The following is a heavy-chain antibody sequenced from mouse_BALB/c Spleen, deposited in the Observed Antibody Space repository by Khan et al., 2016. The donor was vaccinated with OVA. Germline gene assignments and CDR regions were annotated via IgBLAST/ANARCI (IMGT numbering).Heavy chain of an antibody. D-gene: IGHD3-1*01. Sequence: EVQLQQSGPELVKPGASVKMSCKASGYTFTSYDMYWVKQKPGQGLEWIGYINPYNDYTKFNEKFKGKATLTSDKSSSTAYMELSSLTSEDSAVDYWERGGLGLQTWFAYWGQGTLVTVSA. V-gene: IGHV1S136*01. CDR1: GYTFTSYD. CDR3: ERGGLGLQTWFAY. CDR2: INPYNDYT. J-gene: IGHJ3*01.